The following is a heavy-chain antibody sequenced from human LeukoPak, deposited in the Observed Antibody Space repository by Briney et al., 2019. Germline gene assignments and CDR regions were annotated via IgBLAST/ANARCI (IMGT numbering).Heavy chain of an antibody. J-gene: IGHJ2*01. CDR2: IYTSGST. CDR1: GGSISSGSYY. V-gene: IGHV4-61*02. D-gene: IGHD3-9*01. Sequence: SQTLSLTCTVSGGSISSGSYYWSWIRQPAGKGLEWIGRIYTSGSTNYNPSLKSRVTISVDTSKNQFSLKLSSVTAADTAVYYCARAFEAPTPRGVLRYFDWLPYWYFDLWGRGTLVTVSP. CDR3: ARAFEAPTPRGVLRYFDWLPYWYFDL.